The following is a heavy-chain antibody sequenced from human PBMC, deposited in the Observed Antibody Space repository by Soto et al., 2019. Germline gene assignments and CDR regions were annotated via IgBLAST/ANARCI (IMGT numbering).Heavy chain of an antibody. CDR1: GGTFSSYA. CDR2: IIPIFGTA. CDR3: ASTLHYDFWSGYKYYYYGMDV. D-gene: IGHD3-3*01. V-gene: IGHV1-69*13. J-gene: IGHJ6*02. Sequence: SVKVSCKASGGTFSSYAISWVRQAPGQGLEWMGGIIPIFGTANYAQKFQGRVTITADESTSTAYMELSSLRSEDTAVYYCASTLHYDFWSGYKYYYYGMDVWGQGTTVTVSS.